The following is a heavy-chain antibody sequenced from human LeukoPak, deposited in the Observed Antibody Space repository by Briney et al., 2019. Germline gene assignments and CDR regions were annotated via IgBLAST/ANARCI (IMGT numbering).Heavy chain of an antibody. V-gene: IGHV3-21*04. D-gene: IGHD2-15*01. CDR3: AKAYCSGGSCYSLSENWFDP. CDR2: ISSSSSYI. Sequence: GGSLRLSCAASGFTFSSYSMNWVRQAPGKGLEWVSSISSSSSYIYYADSVKGRFTISRDNAKNSLYLQMNSLRAEDTALYYCAKAYCSGGSCYSLSENWFDPWGQGTLVTVSS. J-gene: IGHJ5*02. CDR1: GFTFSSYS.